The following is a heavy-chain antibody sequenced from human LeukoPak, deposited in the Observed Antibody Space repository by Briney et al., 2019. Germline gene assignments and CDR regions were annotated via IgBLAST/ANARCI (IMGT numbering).Heavy chain of an antibody. CDR3: ARVEWFGELSPFDI. V-gene: IGHV4-61*01. CDR2: IYYSGST. Sequence: PSETLSLTCTVSGGSVSSGTYYWSRIQQPPGEGLEWIGYIYYSGSTNYNPSLKSRVTVSVDTSKNRFSLKLSSVTAADTAVYYCARVEWFGELSPFDIWGQGTMVTVSS. J-gene: IGHJ3*02. D-gene: IGHD3-10*01. CDR1: GGSVSSGTYY.